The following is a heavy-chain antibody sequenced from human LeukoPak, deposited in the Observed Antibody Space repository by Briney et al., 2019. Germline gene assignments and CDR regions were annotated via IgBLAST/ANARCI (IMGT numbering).Heavy chain of an antibody. V-gene: IGHV4-4*07. CDR2: IYTSGST. Sequence: SETLSLTCTVSGGSISSYYWSWIRQPAGKGLEWIGRIYTSGSTNYNPSLKSRVTMSVDTSKNQFSLKLSSVTAADTAVYYCARDGDYGDLRYPEDYYYYGMDVWGQGTTVTVS. CDR1: GGSISSYY. D-gene: IGHD4-17*01. CDR3: ARDGDYGDLRYPEDYYYYGMDV. J-gene: IGHJ6*02.